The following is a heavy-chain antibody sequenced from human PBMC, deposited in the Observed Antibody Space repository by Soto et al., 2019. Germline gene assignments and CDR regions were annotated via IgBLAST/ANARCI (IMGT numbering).Heavy chain of an antibody. Sequence: EVQLVESGGGLVQPGGSLRLSCTASGFTFSTSWMSWVRQAPGKGLGWVANIKEDGSEKYYVDSVKGRFSISRDNARSSLYLQMNSLRSEDTAVYYCVRVGRVGGYWGQGTQVTVSS. J-gene: IGHJ4*02. D-gene: IGHD3-16*01. CDR1: GFTFSTSW. CDR2: IKEDGSEK. CDR3: VRVGRVGGY. V-gene: IGHV3-7*03.